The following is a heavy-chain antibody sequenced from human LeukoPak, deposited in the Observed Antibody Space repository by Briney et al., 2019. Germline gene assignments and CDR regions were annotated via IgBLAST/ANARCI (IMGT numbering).Heavy chain of an antibody. CDR3: ATEGSGNYYYFDD. CDR1: GGSISSGSYY. CDR2: IYTSGST. D-gene: IGHD1-26*01. J-gene: IGHJ4*02. Sequence: SRTLSLTCTVSGGSISSGSYYWSWIRQPAGKGLEWIGRIYTSGSTNHNPSLKSRVTISVDTSKNQFSLRLTSVTAADTAVYFCATEGSGNYYYFDDWGQGTLVTVSS. V-gene: IGHV4-61*02.